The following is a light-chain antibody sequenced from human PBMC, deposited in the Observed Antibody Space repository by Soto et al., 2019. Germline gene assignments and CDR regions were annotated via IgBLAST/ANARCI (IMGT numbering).Light chain of an antibody. CDR3: NSYTTCFTYV. CDR2: DVS. V-gene: IGLV2-14*03. CDR1: SSDVGGYNF. Sequence: QSALTQPASVSGSPGQSITISCTGTSSDVGGYNFVSWYQHHPGKAPKLIIYDVSNRPSGVSNRFSGSKSGNTASLTISGLQAEDDADYYCNSYTTCFTYVFVTGTKVTVL. J-gene: IGLJ1*01.